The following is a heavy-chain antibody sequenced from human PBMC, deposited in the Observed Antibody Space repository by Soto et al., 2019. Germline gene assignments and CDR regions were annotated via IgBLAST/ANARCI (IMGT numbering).Heavy chain of an antibody. J-gene: IGHJ4*02. V-gene: IGHV3-23*01. CDR2: ISGSGGST. Sequence: EVQLLESGGGLVQPGGSLRLSCAASGFTFSSYAMSWVRQAPGKGLEWVSAISGSGGSTYYADSVKGRFTISRDNSKNTLYLQMNSLRAEDTAVYYCARVKRAPVTTQPFLDYWGQGTLVTVSS. CDR3: ARVKRAPVTTQPFLDY. D-gene: IGHD4-17*01. CDR1: GFTFSSYA.